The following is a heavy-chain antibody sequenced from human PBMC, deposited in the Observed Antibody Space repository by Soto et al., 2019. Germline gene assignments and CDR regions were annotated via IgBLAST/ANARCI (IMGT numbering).Heavy chain of an antibody. V-gene: IGHV3-23*01. CDR3: AKTSPAGIAVAGTPLYYFDY. Sequence: EVQLLESGGGLVQPGGSLRLSCAASGFTFSSYAMSWVRQAPGKGLEWVSAISGSGGSTYYADSVKGRFTISRDNSKNTLYLQMNRLRAEDSAVYYCAKTSPAGIAVAGTPLYYFDYWGQGTLVTVS. CDR2: ISGSGGST. CDR1: GFTFSSYA. J-gene: IGHJ4*02. D-gene: IGHD6-19*01.